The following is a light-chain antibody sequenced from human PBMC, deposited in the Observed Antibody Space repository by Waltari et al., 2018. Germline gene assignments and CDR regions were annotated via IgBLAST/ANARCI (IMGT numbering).Light chain of an antibody. CDR1: QSLLHSNGYHY. CDR2: FGS. J-gene: IGKJ2*01. V-gene: IGKV2-28*01. Sequence: DIMMTQSPISLPVSPGEPASISCRSSQSLLHSNGYHYLDWYLQKPGQSPQLLIYFGSNRASGVADRFSGSASGTDFTLKVSRVEAEDVGVYFYMQGLQIPFTFGQGTKLEI. CDR3: MQGLQIPFT.